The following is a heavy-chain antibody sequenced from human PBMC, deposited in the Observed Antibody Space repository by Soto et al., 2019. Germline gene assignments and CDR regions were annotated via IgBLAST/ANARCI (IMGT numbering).Heavy chain of an antibody. CDR2: IYYSGNT. V-gene: IGHV4-59*01. J-gene: IGHJ6*02. D-gene: IGHD3-10*01. Sequence: PSETLSLTCTVSGGSISSYYWSWIRQPPGKGLEWIGYIYYSGNTNYNPSLKSRVTISVDTSKNQFSLKLSSVTAADTAVYYCAREVRGSGVGYYYYGMDVWGQGTTVT. CDR1: GGSISSYY. CDR3: AREVRGSGVGYYYYGMDV.